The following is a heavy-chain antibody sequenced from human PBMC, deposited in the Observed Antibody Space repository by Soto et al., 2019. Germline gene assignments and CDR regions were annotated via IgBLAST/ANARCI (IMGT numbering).Heavy chain of an antibody. J-gene: IGHJ6*02. CDR1: GGTFSSYT. Sequence: ASVKVSCKASGGTFSSYTISWVRQAPGQGLEWMGRIIPILGIANYAQKFQGRVTITADKSTSTAYMELSSLRSEDTAVYYCARGTPVVAGMDVWGQGTTVTVSS. V-gene: IGHV1-69*02. CDR2: IIPILGIA. D-gene: IGHD5-12*01. CDR3: ARGTPVVAGMDV.